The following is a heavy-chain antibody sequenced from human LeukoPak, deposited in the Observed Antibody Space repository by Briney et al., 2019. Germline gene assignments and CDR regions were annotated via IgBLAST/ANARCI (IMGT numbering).Heavy chain of an antibody. V-gene: IGHV4-4*07. Sequence: PSETLSLTCTVSGGSISSYYWSWIRQPAGKGLEWIGRIYTSGSTNYNPSLKSRVTMSVGTSKNQFSLKLSSVTAADTAVYYCARGQYQLLSDYYYYYGMDVWGQGTTVTVSS. CDR1: GGSISSYY. CDR2: IYTSGST. D-gene: IGHD2-2*01. J-gene: IGHJ6*02. CDR3: ARGQYQLLSDYYYYYGMDV.